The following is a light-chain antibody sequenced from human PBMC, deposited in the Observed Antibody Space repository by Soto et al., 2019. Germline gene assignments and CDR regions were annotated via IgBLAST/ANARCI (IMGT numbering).Light chain of an antibody. Sequence: EIVLTQSPATLSLSPGERATLSCRASQSVSSYLAWYQQKPGQAPRHLIYDASNRATGITARFSGSGSGTDFTLTISSLGPEDLAVDYGRQLSNGSPLTFGGGTKLEIK. CDR1: QSVSSY. CDR2: DAS. J-gene: IGKJ4*01. V-gene: IGKV3-11*01. CDR3: RQLSNGSPLT.